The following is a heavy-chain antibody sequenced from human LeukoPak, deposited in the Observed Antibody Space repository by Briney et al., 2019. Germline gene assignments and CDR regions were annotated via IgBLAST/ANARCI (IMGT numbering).Heavy chain of an antibody. Sequence: GASVKVSCKASGGSFSSYVITWVRQAPGQGLEWMGRIIPVLGVSNFAQKFQGRVTITADKSTSTAYMELSSLRSEDTAVYYCARGRSIVVVPAAMGYDAFDIWGQGTMVTVSS. CDR2: IIPVLGVS. CDR1: GGSFSSYV. V-gene: IGHV1-69*04. D-gene: IGHD2-2*01. J-gene: IGHJ3*02. CDR3: ARGRSIVVVPAAMGYDAFDI.